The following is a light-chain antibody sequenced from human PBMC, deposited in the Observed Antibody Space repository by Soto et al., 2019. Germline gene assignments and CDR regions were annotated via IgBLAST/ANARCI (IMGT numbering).Light chain of an antibody. CDR3: HKYNSDPL. CDR2: LAS. Sequence: DIQMTQSPSSLSASVGDRVTITCRTSQGISNYLAWYQQKSGKPPKLLIYLASTLRSGVSSRFSGSRSGTDFTLTISSLQPEDVATYYCHKYNSDPLFGGVTKVEI. J-gene: IGKJ4*01. V-gene: IGKV1-27*01. CDR1: QGISNY.